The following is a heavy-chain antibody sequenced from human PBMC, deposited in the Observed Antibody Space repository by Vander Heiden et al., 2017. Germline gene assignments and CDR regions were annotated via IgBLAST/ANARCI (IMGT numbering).Heavy chain of an antibody. CDR2: ISSYNGYT. CDR1: GYTFPTYA. J-gene: IGHJ4*02. V-gene: IGHV1-18*01. CDR3: ARSPVGAPDY. Sequence: QVQLVQSGPEVKKPGASVKVSCKASGYTFPTYAVTWVRLHPGLGLEWMGWISSYNGYTHYAQNFQGRVTMTTDTSTSTASMELGSLRSDDTAVYFCARSPVGAPDYWGQGTLVTVSS. D-gene: IGHD1-26*01.